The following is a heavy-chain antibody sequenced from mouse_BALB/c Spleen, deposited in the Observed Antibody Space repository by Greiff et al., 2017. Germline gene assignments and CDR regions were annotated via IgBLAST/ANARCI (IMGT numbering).Heavy chain of an antibody. CDR2: INPGSGGT. Sequence: QVQLKQSGAELVRPGTSVKVSCKASGYAFTNYLIEWVKQRPGQGLEWIGVINPGSGGTNYNEKFKGKATLTADKSSSTAYMQLSSLTSDDSAVYFCARHGNYEGTGYWGQGTTLTVSS. V-gene: IGHV1-54*01. J-gene: IGHJ2*01. D-gene: IGHD2-1*01. CDR1: GYAFTNYL. CDR3: ARHGNYEGTGY.